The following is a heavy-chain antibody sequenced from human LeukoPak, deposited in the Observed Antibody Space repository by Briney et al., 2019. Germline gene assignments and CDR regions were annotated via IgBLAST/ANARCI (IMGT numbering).Heavy chain of an antibody. CDR3: ARVNYYDSSGYYYLYFDY. Sequence: PSETLSLTCAVSGGSISSGGYSWSWIRQPPGKGLEWIGYIYHSGSTYYNPSLKSRVTISLDRSKNQFSLKLSSVTAADTAVYYCARVNYYDSSGYYYLYFDYWGQGTLVTVSS. J-gene: IGHJ4*02. V-gene: IGHV4-30-2*01. CDR1: GGSISSGGYS. D-gene: IGHD3-22*01. CDR2: IYHSGST.